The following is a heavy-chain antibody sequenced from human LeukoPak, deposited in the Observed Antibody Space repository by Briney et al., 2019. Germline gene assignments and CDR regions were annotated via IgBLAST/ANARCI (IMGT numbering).Heavy chain of an antibody. CDR3: ARDAYDHEGWFDP. D-gene: IGHD3-16*01. CDR2: IYYSGST. J-gene: IGHJ5*02. V-gene: IGHV4-59*01. CDR1: GGSISSYY. Sequence: SETLSLTCTVSGGSISSYYWSWIRQPPGKGLEWIGYIYYSGSTNYNPSLKSRVTISLDTSKNQFSLRLTSVTAADTAVYYCARDAYDHEGWFDPWGQGTLVTVSS.